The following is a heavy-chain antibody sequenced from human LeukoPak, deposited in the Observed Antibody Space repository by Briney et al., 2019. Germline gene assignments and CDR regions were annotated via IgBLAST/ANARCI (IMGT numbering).Heavy chain of an antibody. J-gene: IGHJ4*02. CDR1: GFTFSGYA. CDR3: AREILGGFNPGAY. CDR2: ISYDGSNK. V-gene: IGHV3-30-3*01. D-gene: IGHD1-14*01. Sequence: GGSLRLSCAASGFTFSGYAMHWVRQAPGKGLEWVAVISYDGSNKYYADSVKGRFTISRDNSKNTLYLQMSSLRAEDTAVYYCAREILGGFNPGAYWGQGTLVTVSS.